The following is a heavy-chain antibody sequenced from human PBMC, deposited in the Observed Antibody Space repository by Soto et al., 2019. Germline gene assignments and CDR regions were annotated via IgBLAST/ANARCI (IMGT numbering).Heavy chain of an antibody. J-gene: IGHJ4*02. V-gene: IGHV4-39*01. Sequence: QLQLQESGPGLVKPSETLSLTCTVSGGSISSSNYNWGWIRQPPGKGLEWIGSLYYSGSTYYNPSLKSRVTISVDTSKNQFSLQLSSVTAADTAVYYCARIYDSSGYRGFPWGQGTLVTVSS. D-gene: IGHD3-22*01. CDR3: ARIYDSSGYRGFP. CDR2: LYYSGST. CDR1: GGSISSSNYN.